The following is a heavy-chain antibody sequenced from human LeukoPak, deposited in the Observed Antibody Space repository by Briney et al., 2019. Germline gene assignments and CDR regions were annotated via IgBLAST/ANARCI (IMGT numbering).Heavy chain of an antibody. J-gene: IGHJ2*01. CDR2: IKQDGSEK. Sequence: PGGSLRLSCAASGFTFSSYWMSWARQAPGKGLEWVANIKQDGSEKYYVDSVKGRFTISRDNAKNSLYLQMNSLRAEDTAVYYCARGIGDVDIVATFDWYFDLWGRGTPVTVSS. D-gene: IGHD5-12*01. V-gene: IGHV3-7*01. CDR3: ARGIGDVDIVATFDWYFDL. CDR1: GFTFSSYW.